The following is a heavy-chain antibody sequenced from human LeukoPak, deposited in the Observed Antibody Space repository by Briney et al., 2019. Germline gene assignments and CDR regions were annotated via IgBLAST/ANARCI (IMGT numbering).Heavy chain of an antibody. CDR3: ARGPDYYDSSGYYDNWFDP. D-gene: IGHD3-22*01. V-gene: IGHV1-18*01. Sequence: ASAQVSCQASGYTFTSYGISWVRQAPGQGLEWMGWISGYNGNTHYAQKSQGRVTMTTDTSTSTVYMELSSLRSEDTAVYYCARGPDYYDSSGYYDNWFDPWGQGTLVTVSS. CDR2: ISGYNGNT. CDR1: GYTFTSYG. J-gene: IGHJ5*02.